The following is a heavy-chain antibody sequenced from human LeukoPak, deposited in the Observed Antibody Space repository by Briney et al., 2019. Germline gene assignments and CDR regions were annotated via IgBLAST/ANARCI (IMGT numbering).Heavy chain of an antibody. CDR1: GYTFTSYY. CDR2: INPSGGST. CDR3: ASSIAVGLFDY. Sequence: GASVKVSCKASGYTFTSYYMHWVRQAPGQGLEWMGIINPSGGSTSYAQKFQGRVTMTRDMSTSTVYMGLSSLRSEDTAVYYCASSIAVGLFDYWGQGTLVTVSS. D-gene: IGHD6-19*01. V-gene: IGHV1-46*01. J-gene: IGHJ4*02.